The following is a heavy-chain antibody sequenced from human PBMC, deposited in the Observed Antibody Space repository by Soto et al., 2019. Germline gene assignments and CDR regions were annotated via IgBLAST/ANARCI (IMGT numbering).Heavy chain of an antibody. CDR1: GVSISSSSYY. Sequence: SETLSLTCTVSGVSISSSSYYWGWIRQPPGKGLEWIGSIYYSGSTYYNPSLKSRVTISVDTSKNQFSLKLSSVTAADTAAYYCARHTPAISISDHWGQGTLVTVS. D-gene: IGHD2-15*01. CDR3: ARHTPAISISDH. CDR2: IYYSGST. V-gene: IGHV4-39*01. J-gene: IGHJ4*02.